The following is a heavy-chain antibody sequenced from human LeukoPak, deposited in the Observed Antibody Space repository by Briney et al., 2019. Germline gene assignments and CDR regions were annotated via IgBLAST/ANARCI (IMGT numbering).Heavy chain of an antibody. CDR2: ISGGGDST. Sequence: GGSLRLPCAASGFTFSSYAMTWVRQAPGKGLERASTISGGGDSTYYADSVKGRFTISRNNSKNTLYLHMNSLRADDTAVYYCAKVVDSSCSFWGQGTLVTVSS. J-gene: IGHJ4*02. CDR3: AKVVDSSCSF. CDR1: GFTFSSYA. D-gene: IGHD2-15*01. V-gene: IGHV3-23*01.